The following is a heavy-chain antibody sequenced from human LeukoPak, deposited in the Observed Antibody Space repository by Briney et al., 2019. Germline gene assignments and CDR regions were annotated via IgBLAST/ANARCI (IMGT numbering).Heavy chain of an antibody. J-gene: IGHJ6*03. Sequence: GASVKVSCKASGYTFTSYDINWVRQATGQGLEWMGWRNPNSGNTGYAQKFQGRVTMTRNTSISTAYMELSSLRSEDTAVYYCARDRVGAAAYYYYYYMDVSGKGNTVTVSS. CDR2: RNPNSGNT. CDR1: GYTFTSYD. D-gene: IGHD6-13*01. V-gene: IGHV1-8*01. CDR3: ARDRVGAAAYYYYYYMDV.